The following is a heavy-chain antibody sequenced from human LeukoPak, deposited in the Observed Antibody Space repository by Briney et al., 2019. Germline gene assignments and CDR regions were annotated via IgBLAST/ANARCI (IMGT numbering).Heavy chain of an antibody. V-gene: IGHV1-24*01. CDR1: GYTLTELS. CDR2: FDPEDGET. J-gene: IGHJ6*03. Sequence: GASVKVSCKVSGYTLTELSMHWVRQAPGKGLEWMGGFDPEDGETIYAQKFQGRVTMTRDTSIRTAYMELSSLRSDDTAVYYCARDKVAAAGLQADDYYYYYMDVWGKGTTVTVSS. D-gene: IGHD6-13*01. CDR3: ARDKVAAAGLQADDYYYYYMDV.